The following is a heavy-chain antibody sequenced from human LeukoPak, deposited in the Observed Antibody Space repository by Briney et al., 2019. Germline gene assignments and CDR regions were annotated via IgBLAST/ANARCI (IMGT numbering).Heavy chain of an antibody. CDR2: ISGSGSST. D-gene: IGHD3-16*01. V-gene: IGHV3-23*01. Sequence: GGSLRLSCAASGFTFRGYAMNWVRQAPGKGLEWVSTISGSGSSTYYADSVKGRFTISRDNSKNTLYLQMNSLRAEDTAEYYCAKDGPATWGYFDYWGQGTLVTVSS. CDR3: AKDGPATWGYFDY. J-gene: IGHJ4*02. CDR1: GFTFRGYA.